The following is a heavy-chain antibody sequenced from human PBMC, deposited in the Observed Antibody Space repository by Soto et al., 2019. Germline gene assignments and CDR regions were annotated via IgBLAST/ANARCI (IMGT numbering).Heavy chain of an antibody. CDR1: GGSISTYC. CDR2: IYYSGST. J-gene: IGHJ6*03. CDR3: SRQGAYDFVDYYYMDV. V-gene: IGHV4-59*08. D-gene: IGHD3-16*01. Sequence: PSETLSFTSTVSGGSISTYCWCWIRQPPGKGLEWIGYIYYSGSTNYNPYLKSRVTISVDTSKNQSALKLCSVTAADTAVFYCSRQGAYDFVDYYYMDVWGKGTTVTVSS.